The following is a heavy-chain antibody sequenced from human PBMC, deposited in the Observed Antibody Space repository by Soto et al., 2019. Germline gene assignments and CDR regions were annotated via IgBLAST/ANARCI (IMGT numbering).Heavy chain of an antibody. V-gene: IGHV3-23*01. CDR3: AKDGNWLDVYFDV. Sequence: GWSLRLSCVSSGIEFINYAMSWVRQAPGKGLEWVSISSASGRSRYHADSVKGRFTISRDNSKNTLYLHMTNLRAEDTAVYYCAKDGNWLDVYFDVWGQGTPVTVSS. J-gene: IGHJ4*02. D-gene: IGHD6-19*01. CDR1: GIEFINYA. CDR2: SSASGRSR.